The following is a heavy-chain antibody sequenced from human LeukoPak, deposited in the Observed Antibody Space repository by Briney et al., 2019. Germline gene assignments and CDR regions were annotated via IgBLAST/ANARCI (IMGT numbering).Heavy chain of an antibody. J-gene: IGHJ4*02. CDR2: IHNSGST. CDR1: GGSISYYY. CDR3: ARNPDYFDY. V-gene: IGHV4-59*01. Sequence: SETLSLTCAVSGGSISYYYWNWIRQPPGKGLEWIGYIHNSGSTSYNSSLKSRVTISADMSKNQVFLKLTSVTAADTAVYYCARNPDYFDYWGQGTLVTVSS.